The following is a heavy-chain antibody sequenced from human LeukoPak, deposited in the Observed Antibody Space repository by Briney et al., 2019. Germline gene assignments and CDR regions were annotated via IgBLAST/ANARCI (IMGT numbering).Heavy chain of an antibody. D-gene: IGHD6-19*01. CDR2: INHSGST. Sequence: GSLRLSCVASGITFSNYAVSWIRQPPGKGLEWIGEINHSGSTNYNPSLKSRVTISVDTSKNQFSLKLSSVTAADTAVYYCATRYSSGWYRGVFFDYWGQGTLVTVSS. V-gene: IGHV4-34*08. J-gene: IGHJ4*02. CDR1: GITFSNYA. CDR3: ATRYSSGWYRGVFFDY.